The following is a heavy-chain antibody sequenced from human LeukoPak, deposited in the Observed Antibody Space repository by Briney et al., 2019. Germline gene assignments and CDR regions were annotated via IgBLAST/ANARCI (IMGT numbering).Heavy chain of an antibody. CDR1: GGSFSGYY. Sequence: SETLSLTCAVYGGSFSGYYWSWIRQPPGKGLEWIGEINHSGSTNYNPSLKSRVTISVDTSKNQFSLKLSSVTAADTAVYYCARGYGYSYGFILNWGQGTLVTVSS. J-gene: IGHJ4*02. CDR2: INHSGST. V-gene: IGHV4-34*01. CDR3: ARGYGYSYGFILN. D-gene: IGHD5-18*01.